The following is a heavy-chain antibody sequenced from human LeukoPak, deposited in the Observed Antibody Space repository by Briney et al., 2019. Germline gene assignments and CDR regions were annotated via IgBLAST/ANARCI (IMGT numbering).Heavy chain of an antibody. D-gene: IGHD6-13*01. CDR3: ARRRAAAAALDY. J-gene: IGHJ4*02. Sequence: SETLSLTCTVSGGSISSYYWSWIRQPPGKGLEWIGYIHYSGSTNYNPSLKSRVTISVDTSKNQFSLKLCSVTAADTAVYYCARRRAAAAALDYWGQGTLVTVSS. CDR2: IHYSGST. V-gene: IGHV4-59*08. CDR1: GGSISSYY.